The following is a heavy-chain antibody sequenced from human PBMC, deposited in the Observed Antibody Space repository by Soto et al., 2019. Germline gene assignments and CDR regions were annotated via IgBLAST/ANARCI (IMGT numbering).Heavy chain of an antibody. CDR1: GFTFGSYA. J-gene: IGHJ4*02. V-gene: IGHV3-30-3*01. Sequence: GRSLRLSCAASGFTFGSYAMNWVRQAPGKGLEWVALISHDGINKYYADSVRGRFTISRDSSTNTLYLQMNSLRAADTAVYYCGRCTSTSCHLGSDYWGQGTLVTVSS. D-gene: IGHD2-2*01. CDR2: ISHDGINK. CDR3: GRCTSTSCHLGSDY.